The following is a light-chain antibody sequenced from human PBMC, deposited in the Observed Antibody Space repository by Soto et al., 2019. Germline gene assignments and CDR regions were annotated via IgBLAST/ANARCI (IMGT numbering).Light chain of an antibody. V-gene: IGLV2-8*01. CDR2: DVS. Sequence: QSALTQPPSASGSPGQSVTISCTGTSSDVGGYNYVSWYHHHPGKAPKLMIYDVSKRPSGVPDRFSGSKSGNTASLTVSGLQAEDEADYYCSSYAGSNNYVFGTGTKVTVL. CDR1: SSDVGGYNY. J-gene: IGLJ1*01. CDR3: SSYAGSNNYV.